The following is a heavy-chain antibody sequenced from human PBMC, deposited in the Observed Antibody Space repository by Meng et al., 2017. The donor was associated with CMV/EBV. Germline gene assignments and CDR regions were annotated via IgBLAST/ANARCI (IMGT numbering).Heavy chain of an antibody. Sequence: GAAVSQTWVAGRVSFKAAGGPFSSYAIRWVEQAPGKGLEWMGGIFPFFGTANYAQKLQGRVRITLDESPGTAYMELGSLRSEDTAVYYWARGYYDSSGYNFDLWGRGTLVTVSS. CDR1: GGPFSSYA. D-gene: IGHD3-22*01. J-gene: IGHJ2*01. V-gene: IGHV1-69*01. CDR3: ARGYYDSSGYNFDL. CDR2: IFPFFGTA.